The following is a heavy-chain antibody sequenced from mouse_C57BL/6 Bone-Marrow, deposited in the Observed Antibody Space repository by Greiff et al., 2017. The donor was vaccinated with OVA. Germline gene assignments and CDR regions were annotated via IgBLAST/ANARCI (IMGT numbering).Heavy chain of an antibody. CDR1: GYTFTDYE. CDR2: IDPETGGT. J-gene: IGHJ2*01. Sequence: QVQLQQSGAELVRPGASVTLSCKASGYTFTDYEMHWVKQTPVHGLEWIGAIDPETGGTAYNQKFKGKAILTADKSSSTAYMELRSLTSEDSAAYYCTRGATTVVAPFDYWGQGTTLTVSS. CDR3: TRGATTVVAPFDY. D-gene: IGHD1-1*01. V-gene: IGHV1-15*01.